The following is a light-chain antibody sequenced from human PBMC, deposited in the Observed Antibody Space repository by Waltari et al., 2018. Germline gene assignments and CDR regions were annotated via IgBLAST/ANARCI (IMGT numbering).Light chain of an antibody. J-gene: IGLJ2*01. CDR2: GRN. V-gene: IGLV1-44*01. CDR1: SYNVGGST. Sequence: QSVLTPPPPASGTPGRRVTIPCSGTSYNVGGSTVVWYQKVPGNGPKPLKNGRNPGASRVPDRFSCSKAGTSASLALRGLQSEDEAYYFCAVWDARLNGPVFGGGTKVTVL. CDR3: AVWDARLNGPV.